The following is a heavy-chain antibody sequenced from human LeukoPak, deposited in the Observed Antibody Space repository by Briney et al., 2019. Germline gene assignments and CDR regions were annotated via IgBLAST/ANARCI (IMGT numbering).Heavy chain of an antibody. D-gene: IGHD6-13*01. V-gene: IGHV1-69*13. CDR2: IIPIFGTA. CDR3: ARDEAAAGSKGGYWFDP. J-gene: IGHJ5*02. Sequence: ASVKVSRKASGGTFSSYAISWVRQAPGQGLEWMGGIIPIFGTANYAQKFQGRVTITADESTSTAYMELSSLRSEDTAVYYCARDEAAAGSKGGYWFDPWGQGTLVTVSS. CDR1: GGTFSSYA.